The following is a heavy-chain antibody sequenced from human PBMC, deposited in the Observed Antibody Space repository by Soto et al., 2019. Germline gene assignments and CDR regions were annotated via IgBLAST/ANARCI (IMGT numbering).Heavy chain of an antibody. J-gene: IGHJ6*02. CDR1: GGSISSYY. D-gene: IGHD3-3*01. CDR3: ARDDFGSGYGGYYYGRGV. CDR2: IYYSGST. V-gene: IGHV4-59*01. Sequence: SETLSLTCTVSGGSISSYYWSWIRQPPGKGLEWIGYIYYSGSTNYNPSLKSRVTISVDTSKNQFSLKLSSVTAADTAVYYCARDDFGSGYGGYYYGRGVWGQGTTVTVSS.